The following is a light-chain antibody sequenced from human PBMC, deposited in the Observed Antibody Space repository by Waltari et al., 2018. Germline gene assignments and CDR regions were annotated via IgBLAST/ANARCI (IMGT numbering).Light chain of an antibody. Sequence: DIVMTQSPLSLSVTPGEPASISCRSSQSLLRSTEYNFLDWDVQKPGQPPQLLISLGSDRASGVPDRFSGSGTGTDFTLKISRVEAEDVGIYYCMQALHTPTTFGPGTKVDIK. CDR1: QSLLRSTEYNF. V-gene: IGKV2-28*01. CDR2: LGS. J-gene: IGKJ3*01. CDR3: MQALHTPTT.